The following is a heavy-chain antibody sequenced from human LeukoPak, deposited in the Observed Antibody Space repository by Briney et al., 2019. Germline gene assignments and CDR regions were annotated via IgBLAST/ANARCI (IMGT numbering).Heavy chain of an antibody. J-gene: IGHJ4*02. CDR2: INPNSGGT. V-gene: IGHV1-2*02. Sequence: ASVKVSCKASGYTFTSYAVHWVRQAPGQGLEWMGWINPNSGGTNCAQKFQGRVTMTRDTSISTAYMELSRLRSDDTAVYYCARVGVGATTFAYWGQGTLVTVSS. CDR3: ARVGVGATTFAY. D-gene: IGHD1-26*01. CDR1: GYTFTSYA.